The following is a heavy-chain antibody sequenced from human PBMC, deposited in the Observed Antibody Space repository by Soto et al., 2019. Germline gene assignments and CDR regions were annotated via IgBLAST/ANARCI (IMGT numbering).Heavy chain of an antibody. J-gene: IGHJ4*02. Sequence: QVPLVQSGAEVKKPGASVRVSCKAYGYTFRNFGLSWVRQAPGQGLEWMGWISAYSGNTVYTQRFKGRLTMATDTSTGTAYMELRSLRSDDTAVYYCARDFYDSSGYCDYWGRGTLVTVSS. CDR2: ISAYSGNT. CDR3: ARDFYDSSGYCDY. V-gene: IGHV1-18*01. CDR1: GYTFRNFG. D-gene: IGHD3-22*01.